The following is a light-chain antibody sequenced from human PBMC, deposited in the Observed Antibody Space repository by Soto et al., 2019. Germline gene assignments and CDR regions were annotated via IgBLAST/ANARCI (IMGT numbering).Light chain of an antibody. V-gene: IGKV3-20*01. CDR3: QQHGRSQT. J-gene: IGKJ4*01. CDR2: GAS. Sequence: EIVLTQSPGTLSLSPGERATLSCRASQSVSSTFLAWYQQKPGQAPRLLIYGASSRATGIPDTFSGSGSGTDFTLTIIRLEPEDFAVYYCQQHGRSQTFGGGTKVDIK. CDR1: QSVSSTF.